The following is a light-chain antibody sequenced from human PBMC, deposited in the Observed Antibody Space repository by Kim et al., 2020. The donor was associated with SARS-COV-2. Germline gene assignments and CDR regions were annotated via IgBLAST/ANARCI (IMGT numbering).Light chain of an antibody. V-gene: IGLV6-57*03. J-gene: IGLJ2*01. CDR2: EDY. CDR1: NGSFANSY. Sequence: GRAVTIASTRRNGSFANSYVQWYQQRPGSVPTTVIFEDYQRPAGVPVRFSGSVDSSSNSASLTISGLRTEDEADYYCQSYDDTTVVFGGGTQLTVL. CDR3: QSYDDTTVV.